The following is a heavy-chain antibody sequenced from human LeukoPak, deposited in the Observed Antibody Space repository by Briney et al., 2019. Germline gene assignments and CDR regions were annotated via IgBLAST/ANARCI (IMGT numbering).Heavy chain of an antibody. V-gene: IGHV3-21*01. CDR2: ISSGSTYI. CDR1: GFTXXDYS. CDR3: AREVLMGPRYFDY. Sequence: GFTXXDYSXNWVRQAPGKGLEWVSSISSGSTYIYYADSVKGRFTISRDNAKNSLYLQMNSLRAEDTAVYYCAREVLMGPRYFDYWGQGTLVTVSS. D-gene: IGHD3-10*01. J-gene: IGHJ4*02.